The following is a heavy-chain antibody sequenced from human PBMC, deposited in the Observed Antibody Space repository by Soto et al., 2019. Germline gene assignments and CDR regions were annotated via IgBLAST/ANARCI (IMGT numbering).Heavy chain of an antibody. CDR2: ISSSGSVV. Sequence: QVQLVESGGGLVKPGGSLRLSCAAFGFTLSDHYVTWIRQAPGKGLEWVSHISSSGSVVYYADSVKGRFSSSRDNANNALYLHMNTVRAEDTAVYHCATAGFEMGYCSGSRCYIPPFDNWGQGTLVTVSS. D-gene: IGHD2-15*01. V-gene: IGHV3-11*01. CDR3: ATAGFEMGYCSGSRCYIPPFDN. J-gene: IGHJ4*02. CDR1: GFTLSDHY.